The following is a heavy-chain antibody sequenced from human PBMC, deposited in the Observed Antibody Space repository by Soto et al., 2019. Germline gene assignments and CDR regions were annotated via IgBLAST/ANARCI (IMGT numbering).Heavy chain of an antibody. CDR1: GSSISSYY. Sequence: PSETLSLTCTVSGSSISSYYWSWIRQPPGKGLEWIGYIYYSGSTNYNPSLKSRVTISVDTSKNQFSLKLSSVTAADTAVYYCAREVDYYYGMDVWGQGTTVTVSS. CDR3: AREVDYYYGMDV. V-gene: IGHV4-59*01. J-gene: IGHJ6*02. CDR2: IYYSGST.